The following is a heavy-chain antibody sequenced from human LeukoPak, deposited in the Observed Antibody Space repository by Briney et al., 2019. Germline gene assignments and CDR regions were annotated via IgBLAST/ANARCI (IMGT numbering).Heavy chain of an antibody. V-gene: IGHV1-69*02. CDR3: ARCRSSTSCYFLDY. Sequence: GASVKVSCKASGGTFSSYTISWVRQAPGQGLEWMGRIIPILGIANYVQKFQGRVTITADKSTSTAYMELSSLRSEDTAVYYCARCRSSTSCYFLDYWGQGTLVTVSS. CDR2: IIPILGIA. D-gene: IGHD2-2*01. CDR1: GGTFSSYT. J-gene: IGHJ4*02.